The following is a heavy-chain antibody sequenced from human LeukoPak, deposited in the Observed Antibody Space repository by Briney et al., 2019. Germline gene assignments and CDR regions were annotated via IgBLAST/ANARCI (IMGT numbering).Heavy chain of an antibody. D-gene: IGHD6-19*01. CDR2: TYYRSKWYD. CDR1: GDSVSSNSVI. CDR3: ARDPYSSGWSGGRFDY. V-gene: IGHV6-1*01. J-gene: IGHJ4*02. Sequence: SQTLSLTCAISGDSVSSNSVIWNWIRQSPSRGLEWLGRTYYRSKWYDGYALTVKSRITINPDTSKNQFSLQLNSVTPEDTAVYYCARDPYSSGWSGGRFDYWGQGILVTVSS.